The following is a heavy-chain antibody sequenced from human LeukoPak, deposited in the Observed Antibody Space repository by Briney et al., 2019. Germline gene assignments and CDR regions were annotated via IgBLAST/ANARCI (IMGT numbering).Heavy chain of an antibody. CDR3: ARGDCSSTSCYVDCTL. D-gene: IGHD2-2*01. J-gene: IGHJ4*02. Sequence: SVKVSCKASGGTFSSYAISWVRQAPGQGLEWMGGIIPIFGTANYAQKFQGRVTITTDESTSTAYMKLSSLRSEDTAVYYCARGDCSSTSCYVDCTLWGQGTLVTVSS. V-gene: IGHV1-69*05. CDR1: GGTFSSYA. CDR2: IIPIFGTA.